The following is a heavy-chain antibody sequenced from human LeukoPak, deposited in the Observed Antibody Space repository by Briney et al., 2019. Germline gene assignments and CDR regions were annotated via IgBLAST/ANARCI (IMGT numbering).Heavy chain of an antibody. D-gene: IGHD3-16*01. J-gene: IGHJ3*01. Sequence: SETLSLTCTVSGGSLSSYYWTWIRQPPGKGLEWIGYIYSSGSTNYNPSLKGRVTISLDTSTNQFSLRLMSVTAADRAMYYCARRNRLGRGGVALDLGGQGTRVTVSS. V-gene: IGHV4-59*08. CDR3: ARRNRLGRGGVALDL. CDR2: IYSSGST. CDR1: GGSLSSYY.